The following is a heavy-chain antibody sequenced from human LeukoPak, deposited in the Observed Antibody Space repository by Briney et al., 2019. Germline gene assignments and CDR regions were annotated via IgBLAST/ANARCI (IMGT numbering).Heavy chain of an antibody. Sequence: GASVKVSCKASGYTFTGYYMHWVRQAPGQGLEWMGWINPNRGGTNYAQKFQGRVTMTRDTSISTAYMELSRLRSDDTVVYYCARDANDSDAFDIWGQGTMVTVSS. CDR2: INPNRGGT. J-gene: IGHJ3*02. D-gene: IGHD2-21*02. CDR3: ARDANDSDAFDI. CDR1: GYTFTGYY. V-gene: IGHV1-2*02.